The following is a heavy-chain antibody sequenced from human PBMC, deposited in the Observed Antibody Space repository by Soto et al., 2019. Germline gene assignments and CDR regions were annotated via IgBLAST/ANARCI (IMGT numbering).Heavy chain of an antibody. CDR2: INAGNGNT. CDR3: ARSIVVVTGFDY. Sequence: ASVKVSCKASGYTFTIYAMHWVRQATGQRLEWMGWINAGNGNTKYSQKFQGRVTITRDTSASTAYMELSSLRSEDTAVYYCARSIVVVTGFDYWGQGTLVTVSS. V-gene: IGHV1-3*01. CDR1: GYTFTIYA. D-gene: IGHD3-22*01. J-gene: IGHJ4*02.